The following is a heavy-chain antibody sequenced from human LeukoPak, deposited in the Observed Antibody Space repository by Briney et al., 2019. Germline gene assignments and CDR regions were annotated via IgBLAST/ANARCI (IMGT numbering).Heavy chain of an antibody. V-gene: IGHV4-34*01. CDR2: INHSGST. Sequence: ASETLSLTCAVYGGSFSGYYWSWIRQPPGKGLEWIGEINHSGSTNYNPSLKSRVTISVDTSKNQFSLKLSSVTAADTAVYYCARHLVLFWFDPWGQGTLVTVSS. CDR3: ARHLVLFWFDP. CDR1: GGSFSGYY. D-gene: IGHD3-10*02. J-gene: IGHJ5*02.